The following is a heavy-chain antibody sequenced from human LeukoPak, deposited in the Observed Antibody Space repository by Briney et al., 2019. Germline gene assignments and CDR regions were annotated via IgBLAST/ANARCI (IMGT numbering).Heavy chain of an antibody. V-gene: IGHV4-4*09. CDR2: IYTSGST. J-gene: IGHJ6*03. D-gene: IGHD3-3*01. CDR1: GGSISSYY. CDR3: ARGARDGFTIIGVVTPEAYYYMDV. Sequence: SETLSLTCTASGGSISSYYWSWIRQPPGKGLEWIGYIYTSGSTNYNPSLKSRVTISVDTSKNQFSLKLSSVTAADTAVYYCARGARDGFTIIGVVTPEAYYYMDVWGKGTTVTVSS.